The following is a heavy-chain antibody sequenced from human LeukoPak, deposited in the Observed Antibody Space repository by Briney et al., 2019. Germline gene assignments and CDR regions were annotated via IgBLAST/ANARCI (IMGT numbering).Heavy chain of an antibody. J-gene: IGHJ4*02. CDR1: GYSISSGYY. D-gene: IGHD3-10*01. V-gene: IGHV4-38-2*02. Sequence: SETLSLTCTVSGYSISSGYYWSWIRPPPGKGLEWIGYIYHSGSTYYNPSLKSRVTISVDRSKNQFSLKLSSVTAADTAVYYCARGRDYGSGPILDYWGQGTLVTVSS. CDR3: ARGRDYGSGPILDY. CDR2: IYHSGST.